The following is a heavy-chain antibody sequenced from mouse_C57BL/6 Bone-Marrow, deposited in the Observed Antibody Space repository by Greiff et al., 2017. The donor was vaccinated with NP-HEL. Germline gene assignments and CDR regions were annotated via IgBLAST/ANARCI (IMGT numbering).Heavy chain of an antibody. J-gene: IGHJ1*03. V-gene: IGHV8-12*01. D-gene: IGHD2-10*02. CDR3: ARSLVWSYWYFDV. Sequence: QVTLKVSGPGILQSSQTLSLTCSFSGFSLSTSGMGVSWIRQPSGKGLEWLAHIYWDDDKRYNPFLKSRTTISKDTSRNQVFLKIPSVDTADTATYYCARSLVWSYWYFDVWGTGTTVTVSS. CDR2: IYWDDDK. CDR1: GFSLSTSGMG.